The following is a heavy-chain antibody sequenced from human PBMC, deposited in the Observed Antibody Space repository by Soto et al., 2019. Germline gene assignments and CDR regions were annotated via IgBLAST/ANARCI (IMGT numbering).Heavy chain of an antibody. Sequence: SETLSLTCTVSGGSTSSTTYYWGWVRQSPGKGLEWIGSIYYGGSTYYNPSLKSRVTISVDTSKNQLSLKLRSVTAADTAVYYCELGRGYNWNDYYFDYWGQGTLVTVSS. D-gene: IGHD1-20*01. J-gene: IGHJ4*02. CDR3: ELGRGYNWNDYYFDY. CDR2: IYYGGST. V-gene: IGHV4-39*01. CDR1: GGSTSSTTYY.